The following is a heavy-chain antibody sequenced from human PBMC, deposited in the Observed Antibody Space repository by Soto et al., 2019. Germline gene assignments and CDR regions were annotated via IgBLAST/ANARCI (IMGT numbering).Heavy chain of an antibody. CDR2: FDPEDGET. D-gene: IGHD4-17*01. Sequence: ASVKVSCKVSGYTLTELSMHWVRQAPGKGLEWMGGFDPEDGETIYAQKFQGRVTMTEDTSTDTAYMELSSLRSEDTAVYYCATKVYGGNGGAFFDYWGQGTLVTVSS. CDR3: ATKVYGGNGGAFFDY. CDR1: GYTLTELS. J-gene: IGHJ4*02. V-gene: IGHV1-24*01.